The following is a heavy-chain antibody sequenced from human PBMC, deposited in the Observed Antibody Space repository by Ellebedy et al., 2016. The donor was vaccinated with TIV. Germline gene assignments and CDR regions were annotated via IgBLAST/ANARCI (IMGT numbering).Heavy chain of an antibody. D-gene: IGHD2-2*01. J-gene: IGHJ1*01. V-gene: IGHV3-7*03. CDR1: GFTLSNYG. Sequence: PGGSLRLSCAASGFTLSNYGFHWVRQAPGKGLEWVANIKEDGSEKYYVDSVKGRFTISRDNAKNSLYLQMNSLRAEDTAVYYCAREYCSSTRCYGQYFQHWGQGTLVTVSS. CDR3: AREYCSSTRCYGQYFQH. CDR2: IKEDGSEK.